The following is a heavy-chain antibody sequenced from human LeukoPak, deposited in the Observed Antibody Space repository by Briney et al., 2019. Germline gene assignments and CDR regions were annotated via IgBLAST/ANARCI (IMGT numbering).Heavy chain of an antibody. D-gene: IGHD5-18*01. V-gene: IGHV3-23*01. J-gene: IGHJ4*02. CDR2: ISGTGSNT. CDR3: AKDGSYGFFDY. CDR1: GFTSSSYA. Sequence: GGSLRLSCAASGFTSSSYAMSWVRQAPGRGLEWVSTISGTGSNTYYADSVKGRFTISRDNSKNTLYLQMNSLRAEDTAIFYCAKDGSYGFFDYWGQGTLVTVSS.